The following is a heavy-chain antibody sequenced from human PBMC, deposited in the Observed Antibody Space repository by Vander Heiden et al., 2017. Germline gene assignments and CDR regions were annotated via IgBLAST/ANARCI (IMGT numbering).Heavy chain of an antibody. CDR1: GGPISNYY. CDR3: ASQDYSKAGYDY. CDR2: IYCSGNT. Sequence: QVQLQESGPGLVKPSETLSLTCTVSGGPISNYYWNWIRQPPGKGLEWIGYIYCSGNTNYNPSLKNRVTISVDTSKNQFSLKLSSVTAADTAVYYCASQDYSKAGYDYWGQGTLVTVSS. D-gene: IGHD4-4*01. J-gene: IGHJ4*02. V-gene: IGHV4-59*01.